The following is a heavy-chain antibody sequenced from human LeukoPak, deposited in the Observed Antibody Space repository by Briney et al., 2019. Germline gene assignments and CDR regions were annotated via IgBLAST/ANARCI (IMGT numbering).Heavy chain of an antibody. CDR3: ARGGAARPDY. CDR2: INDTDNRQ. D-gene: IGHD6-6*01. Sequence: GGSLRLSCAASGFPFSTYSMNWVRQAPGKGLEWVSFINDTDNRQYYADSVKGRFTISRDNAKNSLYLQMNSLRAEDTAVYYCARGGAARPDYWGQGTRVTVSS. CDR1: GFPFSTYS. V-gene: IGHV3-21*06. J-gene: IGHJ4*02.